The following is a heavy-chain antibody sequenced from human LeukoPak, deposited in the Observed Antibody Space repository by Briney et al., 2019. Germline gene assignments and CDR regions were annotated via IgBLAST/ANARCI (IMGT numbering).Heavy chain of an antibody. Sequence: SETLSLTCTVSGSSISSYYWSWIRQPPGKGVEWIGYINYSGSTKYNPSLKSRVTISVDTSKNQFSLNLSSVTAADTAVYYCARDTREDTAMAYFDYWGQGTLVTVSS. CDR1: GSSISSYY. J-gene: IGHJ4*02. V-gene: IGHV4-59*01. CDR2: INYSGST. D-gene: IGHD5-18*01. CDR3: ARDTREDTAMAYFDY.